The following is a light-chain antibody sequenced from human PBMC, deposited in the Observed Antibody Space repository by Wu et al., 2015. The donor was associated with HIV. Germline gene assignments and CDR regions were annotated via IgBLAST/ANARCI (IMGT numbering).Light chain of an antibody. CDR1: QSVSSRY. Sequence: EIVLTQSPGTLSLSPGERATLSCRASQSVSSRYLAWYQQKPGQAPRLLIYGASSRATGIPDRFSGSGSGTDFTLTISRLEPEDVATYFCQQAHSFLSITFGQGTRVEIK. J-gene: IGKJ5*01. CDR3: QQAHSFLSIT. CDR2: GAS. V-gene: IGKV3-20*01.